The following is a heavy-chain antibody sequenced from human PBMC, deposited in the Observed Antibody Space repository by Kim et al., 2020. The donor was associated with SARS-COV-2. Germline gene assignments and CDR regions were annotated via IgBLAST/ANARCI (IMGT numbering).Heavy chain of an antibody. Sequence: SRVTISVDTSKNQFSLKLSSVTAADTAVYYCARDRLYYDYVWGSYRYLDYWGQGTLVTVSS. CDR3: ARDRLYYDYVWGSYRYLDY. V-gene: IGHV4-59*01. D-gene: IGHD3-16*02. J-gene: IGHJ4*02.